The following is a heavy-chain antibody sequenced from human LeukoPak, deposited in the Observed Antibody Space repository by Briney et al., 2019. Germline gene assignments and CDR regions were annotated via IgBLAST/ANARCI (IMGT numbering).Heavy chain of an antibody. CDR1: GGSISSYY. CDR3: ARGRPIVVVPDDAFDI. V-gene: IGHV4-59*05. CDR2: IYYSGST. Sequence: SETLSLTCTVSGGSISSYYWSWIRQPPGKGLEWIGGIYYSGSTYYNPSLKSRVTISVDTSKNQFSLKLSSVTAADTAVYYCARGRPIVVVPDDAFDIWGQGTMVTVSS. J-gene: IGHJ3*02. D-gene: IGHD2-2*01.